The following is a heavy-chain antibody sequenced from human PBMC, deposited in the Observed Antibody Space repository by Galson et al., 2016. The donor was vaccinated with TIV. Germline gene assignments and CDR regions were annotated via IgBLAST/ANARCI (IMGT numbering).Heavy chain of an antibody. V-gene: IGHV4-61*02. CDR1: GGSISSGTYY. Sequence: TLSLTCTVSGGSISSGTYYWTWIRQPAGQGLAWIGRIYTSGHTSYNPSLKSRVTMSVDTSNNHFSLKLSSVTAADTAMYYGARAGIFLSEMTDCWSGPCIDVWGQGTTVIVSS. CDR3: ARAGIFLSEMTDCWSGPCIDV. J-gene: IGHJ6*02. CDR2: IYTSGHT. D-gene: IGHD3-3*01.